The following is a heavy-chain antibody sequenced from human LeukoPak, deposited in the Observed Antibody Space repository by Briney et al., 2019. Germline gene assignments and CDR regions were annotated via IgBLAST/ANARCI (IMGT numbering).Heavy chain of an antibody. CDR1: GGSISSYY. Sequence: SETLSLTCTVSGGSISSYYWSWIRQPPGKGLEWIGYIYYSGSTNYNPSLKSRVTISVDTSKNQFSLKLSSVTAADTAVYYCARGLAAAVLAFDYWGQGTLVTVSS. V-gene: IGHV4-59*01. J-gene: IGHJ4*02. CDR2: IYYSGST. CDR3: ARGLAAAVLAFDY. D-gene: IGHD6-13*01.